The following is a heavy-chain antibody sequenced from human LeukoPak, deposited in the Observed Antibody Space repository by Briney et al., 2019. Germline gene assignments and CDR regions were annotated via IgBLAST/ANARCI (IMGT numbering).Heavy chain of an antibody. V-gene: IGHV3-64*01. CDR1: GFTFSSYA. Sequence: GGSLRLSCAASGFTFSSYAMSWVRQAPGKGLEYVSAISSIGGTTYYANSVKGRFTISRDNSKNTLYLQMGSLKPEDTAVYYCARVGDNTAFDYWGQGTLVTVSS. CDR3: ARVGDNTAFDY. D-gene: IGHD2-21*01. CDR2: ISSIGGTT. J-gene: IGHJ4*02.